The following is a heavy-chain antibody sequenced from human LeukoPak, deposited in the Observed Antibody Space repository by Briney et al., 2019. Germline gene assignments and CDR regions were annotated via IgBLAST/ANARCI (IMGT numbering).Heavy chain of an antibody. CDR1: GYTSTGYY. CDR2: INPNSGDT. Sequence: AASVKVSCKASGYTSTGYYLHWVRQAPGQGLEWVGRINPNSGDTNYAQKFQGRVTMTRDTSISTAYMELSRLRSDDTAVYYCARAPNRYNWNYVGDYWGQGTLVTVSS. CDR3: ARAPNRYNWNYVGDY. V-gene: IGHV1-2*06. J-gene: IGHJ4*02. D-gene: IGHD1-7*01.